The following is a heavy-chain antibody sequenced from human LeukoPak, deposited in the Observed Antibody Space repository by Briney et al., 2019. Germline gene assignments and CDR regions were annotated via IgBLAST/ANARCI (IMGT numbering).Heavy chain of an antibody. CDR3: AKDDEGYY. V-gene: IGHV3-30*07. Sequence: GGSLRLSCAASGFTFSSYAMHWVRQAPGKGLEWVAVISYDGSNKYYADSVKGRFTISRDNAKNSLYLQMNSLRAEDTAVYYRAKDDEGYYWGQGILVTVSS. D-gene: IGHD3-3*01. J-gene: IGHJ4*02. CDR1: GFTFSSYA. CDR2: ISYDGSNK.